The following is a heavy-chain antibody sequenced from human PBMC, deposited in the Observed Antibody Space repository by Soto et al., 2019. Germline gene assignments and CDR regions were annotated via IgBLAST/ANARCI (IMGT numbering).Heavy chain of an antibody. Sequence: QVQLVQSGAEVKKPGASVKVSCKASGYTFTSYGISWVRQAPGQGLEWMGWISAYNGNTNYAQKLQGRVTMTTDTSASTAYMELRSLRSDDTAVYYCARARGHYDFWSGDNWFDPWGQGTLVTVSS. D-gene: IGHD3-3*01. CDR1: GYTFTSYG. V-gene: IGHV1-18*01. J-gene: IGHJ5*02. CDR3: ARARGHYDFWSGDNWFDP. CDR2: ISAYNGNT.